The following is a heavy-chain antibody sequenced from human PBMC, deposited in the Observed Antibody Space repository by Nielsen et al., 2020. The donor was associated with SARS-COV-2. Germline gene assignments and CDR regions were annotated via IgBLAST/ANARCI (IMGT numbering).Heavy chain of an antibody. V-gene: IGHV5-51*01. Sequence: GESLKISCKGSGYSFTSYWIGWVRQKPGKGLEWMGIIYPGDSDTRYSPSFQGQVTISADKSISTAYLQWSSLKASDTAMYYCARLGGPTMIVDYGMDVWGQGTTVTVSS. CDR2: IYPGDSDT. D-gene: IGHD3-22*01. J-gene: IGHJ6*02. CDR3: ARLGGPTMIVDYGMDV. CDR1: GYSFTSYW.